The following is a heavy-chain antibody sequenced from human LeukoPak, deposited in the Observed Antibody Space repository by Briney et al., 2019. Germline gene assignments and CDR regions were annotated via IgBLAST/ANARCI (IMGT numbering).Heavy chain of an antibody. CDR3: ARTSGYDFPYFDY. V-gene: IGHV1-69*04. J-gene: IGHJ4*02. D-gene: IGHD5-12*01. Sequence: ASVKVSCKASGGTFSSYAISWVRQAPGQGLEWMGRIIPILGIANYAQKFQGRVTITADKSTSTAYMELSSLRSEDTAVYYCARTSGYDFPYFDYWGQGTLVTVSS. CDR1: GGTFSSYA. CDR2: IIPILGIA.